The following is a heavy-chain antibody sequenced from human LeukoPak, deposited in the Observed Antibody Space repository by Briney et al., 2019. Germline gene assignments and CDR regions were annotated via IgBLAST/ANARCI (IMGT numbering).Heavy chain of an antibody. D-gene: IGHD6-13*01. CDR3: ARQPYSSSWYGFDAFDI. J-gene: IGHJ3*02. Sequence: PGRSLRLSCAASGFTFSSYAMHWVRQAPGKGLEWVAVISYDGSNKYYADSVKGRFTISRDNSKNTLYLQMNSLRAEDTAVYYCARQPYSSSWYGFDAFDIWGLGTMVTVSS. CDR1: GFTFSSYA. CDR2: ISYDGSNK. V-gene: IGHV3-30*04.